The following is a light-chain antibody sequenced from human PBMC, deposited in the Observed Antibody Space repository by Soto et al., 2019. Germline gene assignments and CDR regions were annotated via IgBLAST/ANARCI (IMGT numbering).Light chain of an antibody. CDR1: QGISSY. J-gene: IGKJ1*01. CDR2: AAS. CDR3: QQYGSSPRT. Sequence: IQLTQSPSSLSASVGDRVTITCRASQGISSYLAWYQQKPGKAPKLPIYAASTLRSGVPSRFSGSGSGTDFTLTISSLQPEDFAVYYCQQYGSSPRTFGQGTKVDIK. V-gene: IGKV1-9*01.